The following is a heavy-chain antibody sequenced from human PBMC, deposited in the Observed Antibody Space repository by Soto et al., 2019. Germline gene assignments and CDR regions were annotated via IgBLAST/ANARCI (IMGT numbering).Heavy chain of an antibody. CDR1: GFTVSSKY. CDR3: AREQSGYSNYYYGMDV. CDR2: MQSGGPT. J-gene: IGHJ6*02. Sequence: GGALXLSCAASGFTVSSKYMSWVRQAPGKGLEWVSLMQSGGPTYYADSVKGRFTISRDNSKNTLYLQMNSLRAEDTAVYYCAREQSGYSNYYYGMDVWGQGTTVTVSS. D-gene: IGHD3-3*01. V-gene: IGHV3-66*01.